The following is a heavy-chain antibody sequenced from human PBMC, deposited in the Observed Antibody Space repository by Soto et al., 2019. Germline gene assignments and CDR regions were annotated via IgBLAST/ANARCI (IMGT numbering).Heavy chain of an antibody. CDR1: GFTLSAHA. V-gene: IGHV3-23*01. CDR3: ARNSRIWPHF. Sequence: GGSLRLSCATSGFTLSAHAMSWVRQAPGKGLEWVPGVSDTGGGTYYADSVKGRFTISRDTSKNTLYLQMDSLRAEDTAIYYCARNSRIWPHFWGQGTLVTVSS. CDR2: VSDTGGGT. D-gene: IGHD1-26*01. J-gene: IGHJ4*02.